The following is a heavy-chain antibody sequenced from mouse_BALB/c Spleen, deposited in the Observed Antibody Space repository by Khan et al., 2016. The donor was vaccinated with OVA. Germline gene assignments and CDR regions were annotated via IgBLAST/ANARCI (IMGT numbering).Heavy chain of an antibody. CDR3: ARNSYMYDFTY. CDR1: GFSLNTYG. J-gene: IGHJ3*01. V-gene: IGHV2-2*01. Sequence: VELVESGPGLVQPSQSLSITCTVSGFSLNTYGIHWIRQSQGKGLEWLGVIRSGGSTDYNGAFISRLSITKDNSKSQVFFKMNSLQADDTAIYYCARNSYMYDFTYWGQGTLVTVSA. D-gene: IGHD2-14*01. CDR2: IRSGGST.